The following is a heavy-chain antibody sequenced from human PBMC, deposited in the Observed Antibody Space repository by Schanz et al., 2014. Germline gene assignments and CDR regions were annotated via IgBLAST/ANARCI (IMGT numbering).Heavy chain of an antibody. Sequence: QVQLVQSGPEVKKPGSSVKVSCQAFGDTFSKYNIMWVRQVPGQGLEWLGRIMPLRGIGNNAWKFQDRLTITADKSMNITYMELSSLRTEDTAVYYGTRLRRADPNGFDVWGQGTTVTVS. CDR1: GDTFSKYN. CDR3: TRLRRADPNGFDV. V-gene: IGHV1-69*02. J-gene: IGHJ6*02. CDR2: IMPLRGIG. D-gene: IGHD6-19*01.